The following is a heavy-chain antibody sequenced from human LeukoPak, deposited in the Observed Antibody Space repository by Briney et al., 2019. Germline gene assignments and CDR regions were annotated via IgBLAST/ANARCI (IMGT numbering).Heavy chain of an antibody. CDR3: ARGSPIQQTYRHYYYMDV. D-gene: IGHD5-18*01. CDR2: INHSGST. V-gene: IGHV4-34*01. CDR1: GGSFSGYY. J-gene: IGHJ6*03. Sequence: PSETLSLTCAVYGGSFSGYYWSWIRQPPGKGLECIGEINHSGSTNYNPSLKSRVTISVDTSKNQFSLKLSSVTAADTAVYYCARGSPIQQTYRHYYYMDVWGKGTTVTVSS.